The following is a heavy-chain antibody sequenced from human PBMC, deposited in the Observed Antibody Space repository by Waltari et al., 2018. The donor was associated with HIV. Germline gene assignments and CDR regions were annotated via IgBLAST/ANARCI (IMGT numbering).Heavy chain of an antibody. J-gene: IGHJ4*02. CDR1: GFTFSSCS. V-gene: IGHV3-21*01. D-gene: IGHD6-19*01. Sequence: EVQLVESGGGLVKPGGSLRLSCAASGFTFSSCSMNWVRQAPGKGLEWVSSISSRSSYIYYADEVKGRFTISRDNAKNSRYLQMNSLRAEDTAVYYCARTSVAGAPDYWGQGTLVTVSS. CDR3: ARTSVAGAPDY. CDR2: ISSRSSYI.